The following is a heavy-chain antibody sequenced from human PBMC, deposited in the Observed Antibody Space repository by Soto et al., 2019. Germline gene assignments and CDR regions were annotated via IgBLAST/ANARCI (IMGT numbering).Heavy chain of an antibody. D-gene: IGHD6-19*01. CDR3: ASYGYSSGLLDY. CDR2: VSGTGGST. Sequence: GGSLRLSCAASRFTFSSYAMSWVRQAPGKGLEWVSSVSGTGGSTYYADSVKGRFTISRDNSKNTLYLQMNSLRVEDTAVYYCASYGYSSGLLDYWGQGTLVTVSS. CDR1: RFTFSSYA. V-gene: IGHV3-23*01. J-gene: IGHJ4*02.